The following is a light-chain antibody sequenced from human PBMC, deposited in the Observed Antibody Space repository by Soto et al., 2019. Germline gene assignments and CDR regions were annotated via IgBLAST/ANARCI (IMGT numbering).Light chain of an antibody. J-gene: IGKJ1*01. Sequence: EIEMRESQSTLQVYQVERVTXSCRASQSVSIDLAWYQQKPGQAPRLLIYGASTRATDIPGKFTGSGSGTEFTLTISSLQSEDIAVYYCQQYSDSPQTFGQGTTVGIK. V-gene: IGKV3D-15*02. CDR3: QQYSDSPQT. CDR1: QSVSID. CDR2: GAS.